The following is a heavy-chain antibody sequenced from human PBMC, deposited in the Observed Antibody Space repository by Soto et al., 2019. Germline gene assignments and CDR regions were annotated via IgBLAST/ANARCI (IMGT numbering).Heavy chain of an antibody. CDR1: GFTFSSYS. CDR3: ARGDIVDYYYYYMDV. CDR2: ISSSSSSYI. D-gene: IGHD5-12*01. Sequence: GGSLRLSCAASGFTFSSYSMNWVRQAPGKGLGWVSSISSSSSSYIYYADSVKGRFTISRDNAKNSLYLQMNSLRAEDTAVYYCARGDIVDYYYYYMDVWGKGTTVTVSS. V-gene: IGHV3-21*01. J-gene: IGHJ6*03.